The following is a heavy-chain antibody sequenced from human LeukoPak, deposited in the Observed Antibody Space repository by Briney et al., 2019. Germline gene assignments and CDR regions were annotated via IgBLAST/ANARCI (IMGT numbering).Heavy chain of an antibody. J-gene: IGHJ4*02. Sequence: ASVKVSCKASGYTFTGYYMHWVRQAPGQGLEWMGWINPNSGGTNYAQKFQGRVTMTRDTSISTAYMELSRLRSDDTAVYYCARDGDYYHDSAGVDYWGQGTLVTVSS. CDR2: INPNSGGT. CDR1: GYTFTGYY. V-gene: IGHV1-2*02. D-gene: IGHD3-22*01. CDR3: ARDGDYYHDSAGVDY.